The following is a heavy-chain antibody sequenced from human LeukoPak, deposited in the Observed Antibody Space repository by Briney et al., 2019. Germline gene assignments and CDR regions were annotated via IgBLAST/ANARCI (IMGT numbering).Heavy chain of an antibody. Sequence: SETLSLTCTVSGGSISSYYWSWIRQPPGKGLEWIGEIYHSGSTNYNPSLKSRVTISVDKSKNQFSLKLSSVTAADTAVYYCARDVASDFWKDYYMDVWGKGTTVTVSS. CDR2: IYHSGST. CDR1: GGSISSYY. CDR3: ARDVASDFWKDYYMDV. D-gene: IGHD3-3*01. V-gene: IGHV4-59*12. J-gene: IGHJ6*03.